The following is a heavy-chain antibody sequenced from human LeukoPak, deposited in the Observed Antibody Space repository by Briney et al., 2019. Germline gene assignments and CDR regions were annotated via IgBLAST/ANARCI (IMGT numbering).Heavy chain of an antibody. CDR3: ARVGQWLVPGGMDV. V-gene: IGHV4-59*01. CDR2: IYYSGST. D-gene: IGHD6-19*01. Sequence: PSETLSLTCTVSGGSISSYYWSWIRRPPGKGLEWIGYIYYSGSTNYNPSLKSRVTISVDTSKNQFSLKLSSVTAADTAVYYCARVGQWLVPGGMDVWGQGTTVTVSS. J-gene: IGHJ6*02. CDR1: GGSISSYY.